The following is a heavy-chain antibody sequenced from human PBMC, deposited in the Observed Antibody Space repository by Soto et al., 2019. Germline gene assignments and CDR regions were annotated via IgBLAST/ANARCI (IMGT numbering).Heavy chain of an antibody. Sequence: SVKVSCKASGGTFSSYAISWVRQAPGQGLEWMGGLIPIFGTANYAQKFQGRVTITADESTSTAYMELSSLRSEDTAVYYCACGGILDTDMVDYWGQGTLVTVSS. D-gene: IGHD5-18*01. J-gene: IGHJ4*02. CDR2: LIPIFGTA. V-gene: IGHV1-69*13. CDR1: GGTFSSYA. CDR3: ACGGILDTDMVDY.